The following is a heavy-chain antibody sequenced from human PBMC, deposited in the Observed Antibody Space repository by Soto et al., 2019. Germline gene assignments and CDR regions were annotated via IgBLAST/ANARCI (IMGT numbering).Heavy chain of an antibody. Sequence: QVQLVQSGAGVKKPGSSVKVSCKASGGTFSSYAIRWVRQAPGQGLEWMGGIIHIFGTANYAQKLQGRVTITADESTSTDYMELSSLRSEDTAVYYCARQSKDYVIIDYWGQGTLVTVSS. CDR2: IIHIFGTA. D-gene: IGHD4-17*01. CDR1: GGTFSSYA. J-gene: IGHJ4*02. V-gene: IGHV1-69*01. CDR3: ARQSKDYVIIDY.